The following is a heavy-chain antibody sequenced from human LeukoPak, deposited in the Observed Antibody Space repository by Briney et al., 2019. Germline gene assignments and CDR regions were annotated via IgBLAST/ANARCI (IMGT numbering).Heavy chain of an antibody. CDR1: GYTFTNYG. J-gene: IGHJ6*02. Sequence: ASETVSCKASGYTFTNYGISWVRHAPGQGLERMGWISGYNGNTNYAQKIQGRVTMTTDTSTGTAYMELMSLGSDDTAVYYCARVRVVVVPAFCPTYYYYGMDVWGQGTTVTVSS. CDR2: ISGYNGNT. CDR3: ARVRVVVVPAFCPTYYYYGMDV. D-gene: IGHD2-2*01. V-gene: IGHV1-18*01.